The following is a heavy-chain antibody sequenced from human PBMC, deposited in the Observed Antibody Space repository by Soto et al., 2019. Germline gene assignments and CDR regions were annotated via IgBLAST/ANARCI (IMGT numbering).Heavy chain of an antibody. D-gene: IGHD6-13*01. CDR2: ISGSGGST. CDR3: AKDLPVKDSSSWYYYYYMDV. J-gene: IGHJ6*03. Sequence: GGSLRLSCAASGFTFSSYAMSWVRQAPGKGLEWVSAISGSGGSTYYADSVKGRFTISRDNSKNTLYLQMNSLRAEDTAVYYCAKDLPVKDSSSWYYYYYMDVWGKGTTVTVSS. V-gene: IGHV3-23*01. CDR1: GFTFSSYA.